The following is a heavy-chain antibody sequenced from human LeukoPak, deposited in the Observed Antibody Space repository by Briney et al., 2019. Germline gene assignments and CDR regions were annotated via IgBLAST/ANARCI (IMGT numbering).Heavy chain of an antibody. J-gene: IGHJ5*02. CDR1: GYTFTGYY. CDR3: ARERRADSSSWYWEFDP. D-gene: IGHD6-13*01. Sequence: ASVKVSCKASGYTFTGYYMHWVRQAPGQGLEWMGRINPNSGGTNYAQKFQGRVTMTRDTSTSTAYMELSRLRSDDTAVYYCARERRADSSSWYWEFDPWGQGTLVTVSS. V-gene: IGHV1-2*06. CDR2: INPNSGGT.